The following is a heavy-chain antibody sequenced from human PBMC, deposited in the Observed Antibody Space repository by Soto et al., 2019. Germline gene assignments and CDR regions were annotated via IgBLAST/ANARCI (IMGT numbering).Heavy chain of an antibody. CDR3: AKAPSGSYFDYYYGMDV. CDR2: TSGSGGST. V-gene: IGHV3-23*01. CDR1: GFTFSSYA. Sequence: GGSLRLSCAASGFTFSSYAMSWVRQAPGKGLEWVSATSGSGGSTYYADSVKGRFTISRDNSKNTLYLQMNSLRAEDTAVYYCAKAPSGSYFDYYYGMDVWGQGTTVTVSS. D-gene: IGHD1-26*01. J-gene: IGHJ6*02.